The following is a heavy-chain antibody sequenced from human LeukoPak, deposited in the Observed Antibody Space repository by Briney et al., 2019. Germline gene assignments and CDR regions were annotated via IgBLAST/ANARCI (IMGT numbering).Heavy chain of an antibody. V-gene: IGHV4-61*01. CDR1: GGSVSSDSYF. J-gene: IGHJ4*02. CDR3: ARGQRRLQDY. Sequence: SETLSLTCTVSGGSVSSDSYFWTWIRQPPGKGLEWNGYIYYSGSTNYNPSLKSRVTISLDTSKSQISLKLRSVTAADTAVYYCARGQRRLQDYWGQGTLGTVSS. CDR2: IYYSGST.